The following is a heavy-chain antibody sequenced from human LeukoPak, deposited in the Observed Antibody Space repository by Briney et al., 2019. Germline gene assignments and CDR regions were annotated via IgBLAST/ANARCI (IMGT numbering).Heavy chain of an antibody. J-gene: IGHJ4*02. CDR2: IKSKKDGEVT. D-gene: IGHD3-3*01. CDR1: GINFSNAR. V-gene: IGHV3-15*01. CDR3: STGGGVLRFL. Sequence: GGSLRLSCAASGINFSNARLSWVRQAPGKGLEWVGRIKSKKDGEVTDYAAPVKGRFIISRDDSKDTLYLQMNSLKTEDTAVYYCSTGGGVLRFLGGQGTLVTVSS.